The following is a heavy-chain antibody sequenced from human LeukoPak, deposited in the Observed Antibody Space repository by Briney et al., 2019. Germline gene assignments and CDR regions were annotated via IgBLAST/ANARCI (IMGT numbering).Heavy chain of an antibody. V-gene: IGHV1-18*01. D-gene: IGHD3-22*01. Sequence: ASVKVSCKASGYNFIRSGISWVRQAPGQGLEWMGWISVDNGNTKYAQKFQGRVTMTTETSTSTAYMELRSLRSDDTAVYYCAGAGTYYFDTSGYLVYWGQGTLVTVSS. CDR2: ISVDNGNT. CDR1: GYNFIRSG. J-gene: IGHJ4*02. CDR3: AGAGTYYFDTSGYLVY.